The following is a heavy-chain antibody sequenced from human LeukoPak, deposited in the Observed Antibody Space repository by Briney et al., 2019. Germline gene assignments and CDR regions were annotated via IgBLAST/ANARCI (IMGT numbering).Heavy chain of an antibody. Sequence: GGSLRLSCAASGFVFSGYAMHWVRQVPGKGLEWVALIWFDGTEEFYADSVKGRFTISRDNSRNTVDLQMNSLRVEDTAVYYCARDSNSAGDYWGQGTLVTVSS. CDR3: ARDSNSAGDY. CDR2: IWFDGTEE. J-gene: IGHJ4*02. CDR1: GFVFSGYA. D-gene: IGHD3-10*01. V-gene: IGHV3-33*01.